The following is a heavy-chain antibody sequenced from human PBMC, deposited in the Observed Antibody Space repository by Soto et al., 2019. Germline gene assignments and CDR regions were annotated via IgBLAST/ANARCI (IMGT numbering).Heavy chain of an antibody. CDR3: AKDLEVFGVVPGGY. J-gene: IGHJ4*02. Sequence: LRLSCAASGFTFSSYAMSWVRQAPGKGLEWVSAISGSGGSTYYADSVKGRFTISRDNSKNTLYLQMNSLRAEDTAVYYCAKDLEVFGVVPGGYWGQGTLVTVSS. CDR2: ISGSGGST. CDR1: GFTFSSYA. D-gene: IGHD3-3*01. V-gene: IGHV3-23*01.